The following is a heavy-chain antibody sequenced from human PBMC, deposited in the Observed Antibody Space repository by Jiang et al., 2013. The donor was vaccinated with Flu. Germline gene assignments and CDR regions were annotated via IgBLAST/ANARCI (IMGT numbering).Heavy chain of an antibody. CDR2: TDYGGNT. CDR1: GGSIRNSGYS. CDR3: VRLPFTSWYYFDY. D-gene: IGHD2-2*01. Sequence: GSGLVKPSQTLSLTCAVSGGSIRNSGYSWSWIRHPPGKRLEWLGYTDYGGNTYYNPSLMGRVTISVDRSNNQFSLNLTSVTAADTAVYYCVRLPFTSWYYFDYWGQGTLVTVSS. V-gene: IGHV4-30-2*01. J-gene: IGHJ4*02.